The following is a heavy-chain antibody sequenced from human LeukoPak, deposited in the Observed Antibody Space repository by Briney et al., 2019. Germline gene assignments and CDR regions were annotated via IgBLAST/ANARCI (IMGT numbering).Heavy chain of an antibody. Sequence: PSETLSLTCAVYGGSFSGYYWSWIRQPPGKGLEWIEEINHSGSTNYNPSLKSRVTISVDTSKNQFSLKLSSVTAADTAVYYCARGNPHDYWGQGTLVTVSS. V-gene: IGHV4-34*01. J-gene: IGHJ4*02. CDR2: INHSGST. CDR1: GGSFSGYY. CDR3: ARGNPHDY.